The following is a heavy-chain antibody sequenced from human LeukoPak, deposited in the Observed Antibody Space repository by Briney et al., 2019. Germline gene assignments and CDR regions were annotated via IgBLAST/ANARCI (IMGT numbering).Heavy chain of an antibody. CDR2: INPSGGST. J-gene: IGHJ4*02. V-gene: IGHV1-46*01. Sequence: ASVKVSCKASGYTFTSYYMHWVRQAPGQGLEWMGIINPSGGSTSYAQKFQGRVTMTRDTPTSTVYMELSSLRSEDTAVYYCARGIGRDYYDSSGYLDYWGQGTLVTVSS. CDR1: GYTFTSYY. CDR3: ARGIGRDYYDSSGYLDY. D-gene: IGHD3-22*01.